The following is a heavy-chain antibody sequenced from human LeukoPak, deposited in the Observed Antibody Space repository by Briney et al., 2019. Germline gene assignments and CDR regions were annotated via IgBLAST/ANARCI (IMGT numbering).Heavy chain of an antibody. CDR2: IYTSGST. D-gene: IGHD6-6*01. V-gene: IGHV4-61*02. CDR1: GGSISSGSYY. J-gene: IGHJ4*02. CDR3: ARDSGYSSSSGVEIFDY. Sequence: PSETLSLTCTVSGGSISSGSYYWNWIRQPAGKGLEWIGRIYTSGSTNYNPSLKSRVTISVDTSKNQFSLKLSSVTAADTAVYYCARDSGYSSSSGVEIFDYWGQGTLVTVSS.